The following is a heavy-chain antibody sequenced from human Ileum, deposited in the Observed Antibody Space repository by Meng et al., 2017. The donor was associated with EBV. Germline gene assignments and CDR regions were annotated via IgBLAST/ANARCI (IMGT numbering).Heavy chain of an antibody. V-gene: IGHV3-23*01. Sequence: LLELGGGLVQPGGSLRLSCAASGFTFSSYAMSWVRQAPGKGLEWVSAISGSGGSTYYADSVKGRFTISRDNSKNTLYLQMNSLRAEDTAVYYCANSNPYCSGGSCPRDYWGQGTLVTASS. D-gene: IGHD2-15*01. CDR2: ISGSGGST. J-gene: IGHJ4*02. CDR1: GFTFSSYA. CDR3: ANSNPYCSGGSCPRDY.